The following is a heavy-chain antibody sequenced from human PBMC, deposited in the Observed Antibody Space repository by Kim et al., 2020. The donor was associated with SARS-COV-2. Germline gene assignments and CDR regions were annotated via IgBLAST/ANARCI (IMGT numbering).Heavy chain of an antibody. CDR2: MNPNSGNT. D-gene: IGHD6-13*01. V-gene: IGHV1-8*01. CDR1: GYTFTSYD. Sequence: ASVKVSCKASGYTFTSYDINWVRQATGQGLEWMGWMNPNSGNTGYAQKFQGRVTMTRNTSISTAYMELSSLRSEDTAVYYCARARSSWYPRGGWFDPWGQGTLVTVSS. CDR3: ARARSSWYPRGGWFDP. J-gene: IGHJ5*02.